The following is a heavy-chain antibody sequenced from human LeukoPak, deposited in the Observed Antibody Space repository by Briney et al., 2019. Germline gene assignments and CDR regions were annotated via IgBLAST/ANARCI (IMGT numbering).Heavy chain of an antibody. Sequence: PSETLSLTCTVSGGSISSSSYYWGWIRQPPGKGLEWIGNIYYSGSTYYNPSLKSRVTISVDTSKNQFSLKLSSVTAADTAVYYCARQIDGYNADYWGQGTLVTVSS. J-gene: IGHJ4*02. V-gene: IGHV4-39*01. CDR1: GGSISSSSYY. CDR2: IYYSGST. D-gene: IGHD5-24*01. CDR3: ARQIDGYNADY.